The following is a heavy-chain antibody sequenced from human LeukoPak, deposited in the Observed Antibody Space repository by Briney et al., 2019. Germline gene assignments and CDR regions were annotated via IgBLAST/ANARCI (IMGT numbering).Heavy chain of an antibody. D-gene: IGHD1-26*01. CDR1: INSFSNYH. V-gene: IGHV4-34*01. Sequence: SETLSLTCAVYINSFSNYHWNWIRQTPAKGMEWIGEVNESGGTNISPSLRSRVILSVDTSKNQFSLKLISVTVADTAIYYCARGQGATVPQVGKNWFDPWGQGTRVTVSS. CDR3: ARGQGATVPQVGKNWFDP. J-gene: IGHJ5*02. CDR2: VNESGGT.